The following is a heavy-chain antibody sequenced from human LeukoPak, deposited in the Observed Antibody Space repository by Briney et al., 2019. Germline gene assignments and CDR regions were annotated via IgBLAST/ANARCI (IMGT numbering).Heavy chain of an antibody. V-gene: IGHV3-21*05. CDR3: ARAAGHYFDY. Sequence: GGSLRLSCVARGFTFKSYSMNWVRQATGKGLERVSFITSTRSDLFYSDSVNGRFTVSRDNARNSLYLQMNSLTAEDTAVYYCARAAGHYFDYWGQGSLVTVSS. J-gene: IGHJ4*02. CDR1: GFTFKSYS. CDR2: ITSTRSDL. D-gene: IGHD3-10*01.